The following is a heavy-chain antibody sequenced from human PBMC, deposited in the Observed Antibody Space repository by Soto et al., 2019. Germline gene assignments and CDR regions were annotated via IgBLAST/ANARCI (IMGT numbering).Heavy chain of an antibody. CDR3: ARGVAAAGAFDY. Sequence: QVQLQQWGAGLLKPSETLSLTCAVYGGSFSGYYWSWIRQPPGKGLEWIGEINHSGSTNYNPSLKSRVTISVDTSKNQFSLKLSSLTAADTAVYYCARGVAAAGAFDYWGQGTLVTVSS. J-gene: IGHJ4*02. CDR2: INHSGST. V-gene: IGHV4-34*01. CDR1: GGSFSGYY. D-gene: IGHD6-13*01.